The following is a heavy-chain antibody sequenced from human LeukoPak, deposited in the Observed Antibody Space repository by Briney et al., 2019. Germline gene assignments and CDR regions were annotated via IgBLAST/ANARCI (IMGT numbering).Heavy chain of an antibody. CDR1: GGSISSSSYY. V-gene: IGHV4-39*07. Sequence: SETLSLTCTVSGGSISSSSYYWGWIRQPPGKGLEWIGSIYYSGSTYYNPSLKSRVTISVDTSKNQFSLKLSSVTAADTAVYYCARGLHCGSTSCYLFDYWGQGTLVTVSS. J-gene: IGHJ4*02. CDR3: ARGLHCGSTSCYLFDY. CDR2: IYYSGST. D-gene: IGHD2-2*01.